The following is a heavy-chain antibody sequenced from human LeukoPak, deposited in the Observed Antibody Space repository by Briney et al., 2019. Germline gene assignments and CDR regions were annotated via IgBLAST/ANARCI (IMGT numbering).Heavy chain of an antibody. CDR1: GFTFSSHG. V-gene: IGHV3-33*01. Sequence: GGSLRLSCAASGFTFSSHGVHCVREAPGRGVEGVAVIWYDGRNIYYGDSVKGRFTISRDNFKNTLYLQMNSLRAEDTAVYYCVRDAEAELVPWFDPWGQGTLVTVSS. J-gene: IGHJ5*02. CDR2: IWYDGRNI. D-gene: IGHD6-13*01. CDR3: VRDAEAELVPWFDP.